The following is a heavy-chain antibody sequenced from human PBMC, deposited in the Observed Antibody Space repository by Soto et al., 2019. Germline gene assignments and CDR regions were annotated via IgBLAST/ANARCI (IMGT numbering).Heavy chain of an antibody. CDR2: IYWDDDK. D-gene: IGHD6-19*01. CDR3: AHIVVAGLGYYFAY. Sequence: QITLKESGPPLVKPTQTLTLTCTFSGFSLSSTRMAVGWIRQPPGKALEWLALIYWDDDKRYSPFLKSRLTITKATSKNQVVLTMSILDPVDTARYYCAHIVVAGLGYYFAYWGQGTLVTFSS. J-gene: IGHJ4*02. V-gene: IGHV2-5*02. CDR1: GFSLSSTRMA.